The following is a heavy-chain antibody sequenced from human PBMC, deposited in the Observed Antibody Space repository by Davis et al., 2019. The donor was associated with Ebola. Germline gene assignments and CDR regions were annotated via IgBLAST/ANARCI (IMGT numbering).Heavy chain of an antibody. CDR1: GGSISSSSYY. Sequence: PSETLSLTCTVSGGSISSSSYYWGWIRQPPGKGLEWIGSIYYSGSTYYNPPLKSRVTISVDTSKDQFSLKLSSVTAADTAVYCCARRQIKQVERRSIVGATIFDYWGQGTLVTVSS. J-gene: IGHJ4*02. CDR3: ARRQIKQVERRSIVGATIFDY. V-gene: IGHV4-39*01. D-gene: IGHD1-26*01. CDR2: IYYSGST.